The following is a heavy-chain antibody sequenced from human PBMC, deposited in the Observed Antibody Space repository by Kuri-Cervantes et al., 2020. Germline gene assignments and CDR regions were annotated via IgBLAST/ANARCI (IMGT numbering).Heavy chain of an antibody. CDR3: ARERGSFYPSLDY. CDR2: IWYDGSNK. V-gene: IGHV3-33*08. J-gene: IGHJ4*02. Sequence: GGSLRLSCAASGFTFSSYWMSWVRQAPGKGLEWVAVIWYDGSNKYYADSVKGRFTISRDNSKNTLYLQMNSLRAEDTAVYYCARERGSFYPSLDYWGQGTLVTVSS. CDR1: GFTFSSYW. D-gene: IGHD5/OR15-5a*01.